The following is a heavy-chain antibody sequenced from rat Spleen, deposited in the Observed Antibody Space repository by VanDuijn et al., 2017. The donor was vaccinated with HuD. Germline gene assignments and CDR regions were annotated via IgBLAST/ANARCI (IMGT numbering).Heavy chain of an antibody. CDR3: ARRWELGFDY. J-gene: IGHJ2*01. CDR1: GFSLTSYT. Sequence: QVQLKESGPGLVQPSQTLSLTCTVSGFSLTSYTVSWVRQPPGTGLEWIAAISSGGSTYYNSALKSRLSISRDTSKSQVFLKMNSLQTEDTAMYFCARRWELGFDYWGQGVMVTVSS. D-gene: IGHD5-1*01. V-gene: IGHV2-6*01. CDR2: ISSGGST.